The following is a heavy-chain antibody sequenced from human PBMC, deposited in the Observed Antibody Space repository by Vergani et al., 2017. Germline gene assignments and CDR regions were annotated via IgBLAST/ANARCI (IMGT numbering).Heavy chain of an antibody. CDR2: IVVGSGNT. CDR1: GLTFTSSA. CDR3: SADLGSSSWYFDY. Sequence: QMQLVQPGPEVKKPGTSVKVSCKASGLTFTSSAVQWVRQARGQRLEGKGWIVVGSGNTNYAQKFQERVTITRVMSTSTAYMALSSLGSEDTAVYYCSADLGSSSWYFDYWGQGTLVTVSA. D-gene: IGHD6-13*01. V-gene: IGHV1-58*01. J-gene: IGHJ4*02.